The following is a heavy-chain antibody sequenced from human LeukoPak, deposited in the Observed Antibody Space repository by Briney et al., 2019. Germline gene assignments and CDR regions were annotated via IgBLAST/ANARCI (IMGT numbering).Heavy chain of an antibody. CDR3: AREIAAAGRNYYYYMDV. Sequence: PGGSLRLSCAASGFTVSSNYMSWVRQAPGKGLEWVSVIYSGGSTYYADSVKGRFTISRDNSKNTLYLQTNSLRAEDTAVYYCAREIAAAGRNYYYYMDVWGKGTTVTVSS. CDR1: GFTVSSNY. CDR2: IYSGGST. J-gene: IGHJ6*03. V-gene: IGHV3-53*01. D-gene: IGHD6-13*01.